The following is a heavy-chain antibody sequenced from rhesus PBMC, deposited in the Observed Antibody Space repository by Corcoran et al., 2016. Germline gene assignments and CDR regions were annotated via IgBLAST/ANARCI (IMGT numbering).Heavy chain of an antibody. CDR1: DASISSYW. D-gene: IGHD5-12*01. CDR3: ANPSSYSYSLAY. V-gene: IGHV4-80*01. Sequence: QVQLQESGPGLVKPSETLSLTCAVSDASISSYWWSWIRQPPGKGLEWIGEINGNSGSTYYNPSLKSRVTISKDASKNHLSLKLTSVTAADTAVYYCANPSSYSYSLAYWGQGVLVTVSS. J-gene: IGHJ4*01. CDR2: INGNSGST.